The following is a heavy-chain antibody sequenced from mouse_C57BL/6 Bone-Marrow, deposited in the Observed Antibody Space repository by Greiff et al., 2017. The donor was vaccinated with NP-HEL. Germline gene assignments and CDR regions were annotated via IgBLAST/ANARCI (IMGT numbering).Heavy chain of an antibody. D-gene: IGHD2-14*01. J-gene: IGHJ4*01. CDR2: ISSGSSTI. V-gene: IGHV5-17*01. CDR1: GFTFSDYG. CDR3: ARGYREAMDY. Sequence: EVKLMESGGGLVKPGGSLKLSCAASGFTFSDYGMHWVRQAPEKGLEWVAYISSGSSTIYYAATVKGRFTISSDNAKNTLVLQMTSLRSEDTAMDYCARGYREAMDYWGQGTSVTVSS.